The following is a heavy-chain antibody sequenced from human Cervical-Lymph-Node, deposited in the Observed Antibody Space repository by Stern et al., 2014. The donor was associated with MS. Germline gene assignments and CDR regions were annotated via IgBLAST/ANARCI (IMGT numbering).Heavy chain of an antibody. D-gene: IGHD3-16*02. V-gene: IGHV4-59*04. J-gene: IGHJ6*02. CDR3: ARHAGRSFYYGMDV. CDR1: GDSISNHY. Sequence: QVQLQESGPGLVKSSETLSLTCTVSGDSISNHYWSWIRQSPGKGLEWIGSIFYSGSTYYNPSLTRGFTMSVAPPKAQSPRKRSFEPAADTAVYYCARHAGRSFYYGMDVWGQGTTVTVSS. CDR2: IFYSGST.